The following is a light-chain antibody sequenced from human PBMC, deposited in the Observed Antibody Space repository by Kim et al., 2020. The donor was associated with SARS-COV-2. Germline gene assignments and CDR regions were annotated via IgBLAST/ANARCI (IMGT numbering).Light chain of an antibody. CDR1: QSIGIS. J-gene: IGKJ2*02. CDR3: QQYNNWPPWT. CDR2: GAS. Sequence: SPVEGAVLSCRASQSIGISLGWYQHKLGQAPRLLIYGASTRATGIPARFSGSGSGTEFTLTISSLQSEDFAVYYCQQYNNWPPWTFGQGTKLEI. V-gene: IGKV3-15*01.